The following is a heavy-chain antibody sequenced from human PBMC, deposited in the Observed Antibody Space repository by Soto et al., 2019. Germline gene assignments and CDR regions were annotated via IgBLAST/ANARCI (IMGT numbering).Heavy chain of an antibody. D-gene: IGHD3-22*01. J-gene: IGHJ4*02. Sequence: RSLTCAVSGGSISSGGYSWSWIRQPPGKGLEWIGYIYHSGSTYYNPSLKSRVTISVDRSKNQFSLKLSSVTAADTAVYYCARVPYYYDSSGYREYYFDYWGQGTLVTVSS. V-gene: IGHV4-30-2*01. CDR3: ARVPYYYDSSGYREYYFDY. CDR2: IYHSGST. CDR1: GGSISSGGYS.